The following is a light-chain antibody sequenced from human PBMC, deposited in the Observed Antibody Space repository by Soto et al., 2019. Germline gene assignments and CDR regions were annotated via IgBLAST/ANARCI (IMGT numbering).Light chain of an antibody. J-gene: IGLJ2*01. CDR1: SSDVGNYNY. CDR3: SSYTSLRTVV. Sequence: QSALTQPASVSGSPGQSITISCTGTSSDVGNYNYVSWYQQHPGQAPKLMIYEVNTRPSGVSNRFSGSKSGNTASLTISGLQADDEADYYCSSYTSLRTVVFGGGTKVTVL. CDR2: EVN. V-gene: IGLV2-14*01.